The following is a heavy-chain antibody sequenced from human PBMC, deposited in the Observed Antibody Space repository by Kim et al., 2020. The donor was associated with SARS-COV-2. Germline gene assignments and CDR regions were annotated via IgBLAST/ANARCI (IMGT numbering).Heavy chain of an antibody. CDR1: GYTFTSYY. V-gene: IGHV1-46*01. D-gene: IGHD1-26*01. CDR2: INPSGGST. Sequence: ASVKVSCKASGYTFTSYYMHWVRQAPGQGLEWMGIINPSGGSTSYAQKFQGRVTMTRDTSTSTVYMELSSLRSEDTAVYYCALNPRWELPCNYWGQGTLVTVSS. CDR3: ALNPRWELPCNY. J-gene: IGHJ4*02.